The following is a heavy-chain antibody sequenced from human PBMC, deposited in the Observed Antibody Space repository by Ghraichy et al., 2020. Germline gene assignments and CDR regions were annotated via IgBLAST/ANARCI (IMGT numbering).Heavy chain of an antibody. V-gene: IGHV4-34*01. CDR3: ARGGSDGSSWYQAYYYYYGMDV. J-gene: IGHJ6*02. CDR2: INHSGST. CDR1: GGSFSGYY. D-gene: IGHD6-13*01. Sequence: ESLNISCAVYGGSFSGYYWSWIRQPPGKGLEWIGEINHSGSTNYNPSLKSRVTISVDTSKNQFSLKLSSVTAADTAVYYCARGGSDGSSWYQAYYYYYGMDVWGQGTTVTVSS.